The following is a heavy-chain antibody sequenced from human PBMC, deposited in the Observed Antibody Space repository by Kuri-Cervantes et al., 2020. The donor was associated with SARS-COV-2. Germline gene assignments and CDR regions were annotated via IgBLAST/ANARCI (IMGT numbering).Heavy chain of an antibody. D-gene: IGHD3-9*01. J-gene: IGHJ3*02. Sequence: GESLKISCAASGFTFSSYAMHWVRQAPGKGLEWVAVIWYDGSNKYYADSVKGRFTISRDNSKNTLYLQMNSLRAEDTAVYYCAKVLRYFDWLFLDAFDIWGKGTTVTVSS. CDR2: IWYDGSNK. CDR3: AKVLRYFDWLFLDAFDI. V-gene: IGHV3-30*02. CDR1: GFTFSSYA.